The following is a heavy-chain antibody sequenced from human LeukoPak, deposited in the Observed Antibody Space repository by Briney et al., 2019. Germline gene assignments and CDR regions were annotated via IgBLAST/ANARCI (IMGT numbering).Heavy chain of an antibody. D-gene: IGHD6-19*01. CDR2: INHSGST. V-gene: IGHV4-34*01. J-gene: IGHJ6*03. CDR3: ARQKGLAVAGHYYFYYYMDV. CDR1: GGSFSGYS. Sequence: PSETLSLTCAVYGGSFSGYSWTWIRQPPGKGLEWIGEINHSGSTNYNPSLESRVTISLDTSKNQFSLKLSSVTAADTAVYYCARQKGLAVAGHYYFYYYMDVWGKGTTVTVSS.